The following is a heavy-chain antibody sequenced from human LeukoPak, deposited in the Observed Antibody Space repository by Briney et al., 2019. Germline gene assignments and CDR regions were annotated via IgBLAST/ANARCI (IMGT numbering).Heavy chain of an antibody. CDR3: ARGSYGNIVVADNWFDP. V-gene: IGHV4-59*12. J-gene: IGHJ5*02. CDR1: GGSISSYY. D-gene: IGHD2-2*01. Sequence: PSETLSLTCTVSGGSISSYYWSWIRQPPGKGLEWIGYIYYSGSTNYNPSLKSRVTISVDKSKNQFSLKLRSVTAADTAVYYCARGSYGNIVVADNWFDPWGQGTLVTVSS. CDR2: IYYSGST.